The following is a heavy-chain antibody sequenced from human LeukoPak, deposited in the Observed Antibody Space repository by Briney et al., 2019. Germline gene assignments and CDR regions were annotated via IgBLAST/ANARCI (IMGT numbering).Heavy chain of an antibody. J-gene: IGHJ4*02. V-gene: IGHV3-23*01. Sequence: GGSLRLSCAASGFTFSSYVMNWVRQAPGKGLEWVSVITGSGGSTYYADSVKGRFTISRDNSKNTLYLRMDSLRAEDTAVYYCAKRQSESTRTPGNYFDFWGQGTLVTVSS. D-gene: IGHD5-24*01. CDR3: AKRQSESTRTPGNYFDF. CDR1: GFTFSSYV. CDR2: ITGSGGST.